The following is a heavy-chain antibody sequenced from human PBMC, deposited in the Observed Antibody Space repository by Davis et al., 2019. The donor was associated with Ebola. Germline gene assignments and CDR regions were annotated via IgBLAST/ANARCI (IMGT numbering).Heavy chain of an antibody. CDR3: AKGEPRDSGAMDV. J-gene: IGHJ6*03. D-gene: IGHD1-14*01. V-gene: IGHV3-9*03. CDR1: GFTFDDYA. Sequence: SLKISCAASGFTFDDYAMHWVRQAPGKGLEWVSGISWNSGSIGYADSVKGRFTISRDNAKNSLYLQMNSLRAEDMALYYCAKGEPRDSGAMDVWGKGTTVTVSS. CDR2: ISWNSGSI.